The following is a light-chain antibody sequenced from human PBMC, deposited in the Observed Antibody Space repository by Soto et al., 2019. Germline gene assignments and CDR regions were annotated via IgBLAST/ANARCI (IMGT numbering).Light chain of an antibody. CDR3: QQYNNSPLT. CDR1: RIVYGRQ. J-gene: IGKJ4*01. V-gene: IGKV3-15*01. CDR2: GVS. Sequence: EIVLTQSPGTLAWSPVERAALSCRASRIVYGRQLAWYQHKPGQAPRLLIYGVSTRATGIPARFSGSGSGTEFTLTISSLQSEDFAVYYCQQYNNSPLTFGGGTKVDIK.